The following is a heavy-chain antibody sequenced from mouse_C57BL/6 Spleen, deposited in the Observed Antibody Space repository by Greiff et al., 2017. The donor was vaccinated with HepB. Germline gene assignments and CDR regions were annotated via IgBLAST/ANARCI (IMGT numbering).Heavy chain of an antibody. CDR1: GYTFTSYT. V-gene: IGHV1-4*01. Sequence: VQLQQSGAELARPGASVKMSCKASGYTFTSYTMHWVKQRPGQGLEWIGYINPSSGYTKYNQKFKDKATLTADKSSSTAYMQLSSLTSEDSAVYYCARRDSSGREGFAYWGQGTLVTVSA. J-gene: IGHJ3*01. CDR3: ARRDSSGREGFAY. D-gene: IGHD3-2*02. CDR2: INPSSGYT.